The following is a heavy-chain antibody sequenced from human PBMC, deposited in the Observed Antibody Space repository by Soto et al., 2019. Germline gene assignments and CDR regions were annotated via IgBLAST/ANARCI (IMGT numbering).Heavy chain of an antibody. V-gene: IGHV4-59*01. CDR3: ARPLWLYRGWSYFDD. J-gene: IGHJ4*02. CDR2: IYYSGST. Sequence: SETLSLTCTVSGGSISSYYWSWIRQPPGKGLEWIGYIYYSGSTNYNPSLKSRVTISVDTSKNQFSLKLSSVTAADTAVYYCARPLWLYRGWSYFDDWGQGTLVTVSS. CDR1: GGSISSYY. D-gene: IGHD6-19*01.